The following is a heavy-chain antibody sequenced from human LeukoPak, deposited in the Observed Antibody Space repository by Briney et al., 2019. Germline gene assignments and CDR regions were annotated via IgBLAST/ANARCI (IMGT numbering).Heavy chain of an antibody. J-gene: IGHJ4*02. Sequence: SETLSLTCTVSGGSISSSSYYWGWIRQPPGKGLEWIGSIYYSGSTYYNPSLKSRVTISVDTSKNQFFLKLSSVTAADTAVYYCARGPSTRIAARFVDYFDYWGQGTLVTVSS. CDR1: GGSISSSSYY. CDR3: ARGPSTRIAARFVDYFDY. CDR2: IYYSGST. D-gene: IGHD6-6*01. V-gene: IGHV4-39*07.